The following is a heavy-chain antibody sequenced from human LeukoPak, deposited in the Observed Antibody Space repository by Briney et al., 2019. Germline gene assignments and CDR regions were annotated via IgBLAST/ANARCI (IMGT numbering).Heavy chain of an antibody. D-gene: IGHD5-12*01. J-gene: IGHJ4*02. Sequence: PGGSLRLSCAVSGFTFSSYEMNWVRQAPGKGLEWVSYISSGGSAIYYADSVRGRFTISRDNARNPLYLQMNSLRIEDTAVYYCVSGYRNGVDYWGQGILVTVSS. CDR1: GFTFSSYE. CDR2: ISSGGSAI. CDR3: VSGYRNGVDY. V-gene: IGHV3-48*03.